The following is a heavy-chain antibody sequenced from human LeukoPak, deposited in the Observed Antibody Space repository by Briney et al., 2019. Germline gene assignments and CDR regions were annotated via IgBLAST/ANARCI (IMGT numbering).Heavy chain of an antibody. V-gene: IGHV3-23*01. CDR2: ISGSGGST. D-gene: IGHD1-14*01. J-gene: IGHJ4*02. CDR1: GFTFSSYA. Sequence: PGGSLRLSCAASGFTFSSYAMSWVRQAPGRGLEWVSAISGSGGSTYYADSVKGRFTISRDNSKNTLYLQMNSLRAEDTAVYYCAKDYRRTSLYYFDYWGQGTLVTVSS. CDR3: AKDYRRTSLYYFDY.